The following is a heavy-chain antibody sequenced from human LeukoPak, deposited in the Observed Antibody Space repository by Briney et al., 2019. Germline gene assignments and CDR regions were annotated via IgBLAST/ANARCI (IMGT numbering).Heavy chain of an antibody. D-gene: IGHD3-10*01. CDR1: GYTFTSYG. CDR3: ARAGPTYYYGSGSFDY. Sequence: ASVKVSCKASGYTFTSYGISWVRQAPGQGLEWMGWISAYNGNTNYAQKLQGRVTMTTDTSTSTAYMELRSLRSDDTAVYYCARAGPTYYYGSGSFDYWGQGTLVTVSS. V-gene: IGHV1-18*01. J-gene: IGHJ4*02. CDR2: ISAYNGNT.